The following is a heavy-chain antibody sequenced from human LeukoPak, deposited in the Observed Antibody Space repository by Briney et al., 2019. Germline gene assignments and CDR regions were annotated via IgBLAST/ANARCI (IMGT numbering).Heavy chain of an antibody. D-gene: IGHD1-26*01. J-gene: IGHJ5*02. CDR3: ARAGSPLATYSPYHWFDP. CDR2: INTNTGNP. CDR1: GYTFTNYA. Sequence: GASVKVSCKASGYTFTNYAMNWVRQAPGQGLEWMGWINTNTGNPTYAQGFTGRFVFSLDTSVATSYLQISSLKAEDTAVYYSARAGSPLATYSPYHWFDPWGQGTLVTVSS. V-gene: IGHV7-4-1*02.